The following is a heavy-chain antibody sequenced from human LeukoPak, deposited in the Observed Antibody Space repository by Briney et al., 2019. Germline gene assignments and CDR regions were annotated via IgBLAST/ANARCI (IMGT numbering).Heavy chain of an antibody. CDR1: GFTFSSCG. J-gene: IGHJ4*02. Sequence: PGRSLRLSCAASGFTFSSCGMHWVRQAPGKGLEWVAVISYDGSNKYYADSVKGRFTISRDNSKNTLYLQMNSLRAEDTAVYYCAKDPEMATITGHYFDYWGQGTLVTVSS. CDR2: ISYDGSNK. D-gene: IGHD5-24*01. CDR3: AKDPEMATITGHYFDY. V-gene: IGHV3-30*18.